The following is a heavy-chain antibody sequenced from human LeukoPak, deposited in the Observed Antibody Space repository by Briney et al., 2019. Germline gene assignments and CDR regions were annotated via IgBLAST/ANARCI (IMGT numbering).Heavy chain of an antibody. CDR2: ISTDGSST. J-gene: IGHJ5*02. Sequence: GGSLRLSCAASGLTSSSYWIHWLDQGPGKGLVCVSRISTDGSSTDYADSVKGRFTISRENAKNTLYLQMNSLRAEDTAVYYCARTRTLPIAGGFDTWGQGSLVTVSS. D-gene: IGHD3-16*01. V-gene: IGHV3-74*01. CDR1: GLTSSSYW. CDR3: ARTRTLPIAGGFDT.